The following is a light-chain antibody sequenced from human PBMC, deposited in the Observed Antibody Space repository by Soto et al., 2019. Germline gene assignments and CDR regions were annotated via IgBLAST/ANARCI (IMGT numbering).Light chain of an antibody. CDR1: SSSIGAGYD. V-gene: IGLV1-40*01. Sequence: QSVLTQPPSVSGAPGQRVTISCTGSSSSIGAGYDVHWYQRLPGTAPKLLIYGNSNRPSGVPDRFSGSKSGTSASLAITGLQAEDEADYYCQSYDSSLSALFGGGTKLTVL. CDR3: QSYDSSLSAL. CDR2: GNS. J-gene: IGLJ3*02.